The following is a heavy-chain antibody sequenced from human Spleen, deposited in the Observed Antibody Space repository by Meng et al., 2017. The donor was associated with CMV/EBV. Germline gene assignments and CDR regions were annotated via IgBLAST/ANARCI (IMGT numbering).Heavy chain of an antibody. CDR2: ISYDGSNK. J-gene: IGHJ4*02. CDR1: GFTFNNYA. CDR3: ARDKEKRGSSWPHY. V-gene: IGHV3-30*04. Sequence: ASGFTFNNYAINWVRQAPGKGLEWVAVISYDGSNKYYADSVKGRLTISRDNSKNTLYLQVNSLRADDTAVYYCARDKEKRGSSWPHYWGQGTLVTVSS. D-gene: IGHD6-6*01.